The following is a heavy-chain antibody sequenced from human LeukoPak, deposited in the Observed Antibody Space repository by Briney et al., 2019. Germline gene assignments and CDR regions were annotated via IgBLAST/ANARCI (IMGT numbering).Heavy chain of an antibody. Sequence: GGSLRLSCAASGFTFSGSPILWVRQASGKGLEWAGRIRSKADNYATAYAASVQGRCTISRDDSKNTAYLQLNSLKIEDTAVYYCTQFNYWGQGALVTVSS. CDR2: IRSKADNYAT. V-gene: IGHV3-73*01. J-gene: IGHJ4*02. CDR1: GFTFSGSP. CDR3: TQFNY. D-gene: IGHD5-24*01.